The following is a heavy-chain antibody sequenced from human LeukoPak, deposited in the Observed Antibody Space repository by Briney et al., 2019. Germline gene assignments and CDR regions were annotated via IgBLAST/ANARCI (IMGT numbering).Heavy chain of an antibody. CDR1: GGSFSSYY. J-gene: IGHJ6*03. D-gene: IGHD2/OR15-2a*01. V-gene: IGHV4-34*01. CDR2: INHSGST. Sequence: SETLSLTCAVYGGSFSSYYWSWIRQPPGKGLEWIGEINHSGSTNYNPSLKSRVTISVDTSKNQFSLKLSSVTAADTAVYYCARGYFFGYYYMDVWGKGATVTVSS. CDR3: ARGYFFGYYYMDV.